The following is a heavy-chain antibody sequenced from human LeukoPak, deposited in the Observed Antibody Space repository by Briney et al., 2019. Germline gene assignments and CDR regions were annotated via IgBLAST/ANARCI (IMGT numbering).Heavy chain of an antibody. CDR1: GGTFSSYA. CDR2: IIPIFGTA. J-gene: IGHJ6*02. Sequence: SVKVSRKASGGTFSSYAISWVRQAPGQGLEWMGGIIPIFGTANYAQKFQGRVTITADESTSTAYMELSSLRSEDTAVYYCATPFRYQRSYYYYGMDVWGQGTTVTVSS. D-gene: IGHD2-2*01. CDR3: ATPFRYQRSYYYYGMDV. V-gene: IGHV1-69*13.